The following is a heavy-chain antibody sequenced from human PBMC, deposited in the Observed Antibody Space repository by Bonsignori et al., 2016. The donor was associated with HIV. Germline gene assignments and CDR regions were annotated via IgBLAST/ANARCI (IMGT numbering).Heavy chain of an antibody. Sequence: VRQAPGKGLEWVSVIYSGGSTYYADSVKGRFTISRDNSKNTLYLQMNSLRAEDTAVYYCARDAGPDIVPYDAFDIWGQGTMVTVSS. D-gene: IGHD2-8*01. CDR2: IYSGGST. V-gene: IGHV3-53*01. J-gene: IGHJ3*02. CDR3: ARDAGPDIVPYDAFDI.